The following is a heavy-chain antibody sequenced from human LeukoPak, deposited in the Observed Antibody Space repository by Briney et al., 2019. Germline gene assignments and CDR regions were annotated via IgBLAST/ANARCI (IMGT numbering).Heavy chain of an antibody. CDR1: GFTFSSYS. CDR2: ISSSSSYI. CDR3: ARDPGGYYDSSGYW. D-gene: IGHD3-22*01. Sequence: PGGSLRLSCAASGFTFSSYSMNWVRQAPGKGLEWVSSISSSSSYIYYADSVKGRFTISRDNAKNSLYLQMNSLRAEDTAVYYCARDPGGYYDSSGYWWGQGTLVTVSS. V-gene: IGHV3-21*01. J-gene: IGHJ4*02.